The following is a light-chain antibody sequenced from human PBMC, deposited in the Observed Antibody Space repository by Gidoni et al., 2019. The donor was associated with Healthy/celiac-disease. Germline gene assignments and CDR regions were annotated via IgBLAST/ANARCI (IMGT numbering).Light chain of an antibody. J-gene: IGKJ1*01. Sequence: IVLTQSPGTLSLSPGERATLSCRASQSVSSSYLAWYQQKPGQAPRLLIYVSSRRATGIPDRFSGSGSGTDFTLTISRLEPEDFAVYYCQQYGSSSWTFGQGTKVEIK. CDR3: QQYGSSSWT. V-gene: IGKV3-20*01. CDR1: QSVSSSY. CDR2: VSS.